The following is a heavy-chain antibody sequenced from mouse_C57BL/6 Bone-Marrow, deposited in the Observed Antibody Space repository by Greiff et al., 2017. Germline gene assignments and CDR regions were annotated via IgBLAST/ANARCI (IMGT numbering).Heavy chain of an antibody. CDR2: ISYDGSN. CDR1: GYSITSGYY. CDR3: ASYSKGRLRAMDY. D-gene: IGHD2-5*01. V-gene: IGHV3-6*01. Sequence: EVKLEESGPGLVKPSQSLSLTCSVTGYSITSGYYWNWIRQFPGNKLEWMGYISYDGSNNYNPSLKNRISITRDTSKNQFFLKLNSVTTEDTATYYCASYSKGRLRAMDYWGQGTSVTVSS. J-gene: IGHJ4*01.